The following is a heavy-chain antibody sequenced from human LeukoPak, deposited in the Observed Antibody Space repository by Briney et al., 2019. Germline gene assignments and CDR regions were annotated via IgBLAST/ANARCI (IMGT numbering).Heavy chain of an antibody. CDR2: IIPILGIA. CDR3: ARATERKPGIALY. CDR1: GGTFSSYA. V-gene: IGHV1-69*04. Sequence: GASVKVSCKASGGTFSSYAISWVRQAPGQGSEWMGRIIPILGIANYAQKFQGRVTITADKSTSTAYMELSSLRSEDTAVYYCARATERKPGIALYWGQGTLVTVSS. J-gene: IGHJ4*02. D-gene: IGHD6-13*01.